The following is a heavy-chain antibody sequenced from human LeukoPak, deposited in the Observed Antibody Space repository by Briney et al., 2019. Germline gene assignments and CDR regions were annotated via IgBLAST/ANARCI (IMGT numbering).Heavy chain of an antibody. CDR2: ISSSSSTI. V-gene: IGHV3-48*01. CDR1: EFTFSSYS. Sequence: GGSLRLSCEASEFTFSSYSMNWVRQAPGKGLEWVSSISSSSSTIYYAESVKGRFTISRDNAKNSLYLQMNSLRVEDTAVYYCARSRGNSGSYPLDYWGQGTLVTVSS. J-gene: IGHJ4*02. D-gene: IGHD1-26*01. CDR3: ARSRGNSGSYPLDY.